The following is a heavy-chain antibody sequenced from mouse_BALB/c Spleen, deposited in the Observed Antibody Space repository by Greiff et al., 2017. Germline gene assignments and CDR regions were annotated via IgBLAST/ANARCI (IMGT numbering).Heavy chain of an antibody. Sequence: VESGGGLVQPGGSLKLSCAASGFTFSSYGMSWVRQTPDKRLELVATINSNGGSTYYPDSVKGRFTISRDNAKNTLYLQMSSLKSEDTAMYYCARERGYDYDWFAYWGQGTLVTVSA. J-gene: IGHJ3*01. CDR1: GFTFSSYG. V-gene: IGHV5-6-3*01. D-gene: IGHD2-4*01. CDR3: ARERGYDYDWFAY. CDR2: INSNGGST.